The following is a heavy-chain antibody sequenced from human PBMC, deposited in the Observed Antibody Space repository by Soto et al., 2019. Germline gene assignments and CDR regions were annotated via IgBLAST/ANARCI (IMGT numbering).Heavy chain of an antibody. CDR1: GYTLTEIS. V-gene: IGHV1-24*01. Sequence: ASVKVSCKVSGYTLTEISLHWVRQAPGKGLEWMGGLDPDNGETIYAQKFQGRVTMTEDTSTETAYMELSILRSEDTAVYYCATVNFGNWFDPWGQGTLVTVPS. D-gene: IGHD3-10*01. J-gene: IGHJ5*02. CDR2: LDPDNGET. CDR3: ATVNFGNWFDP.